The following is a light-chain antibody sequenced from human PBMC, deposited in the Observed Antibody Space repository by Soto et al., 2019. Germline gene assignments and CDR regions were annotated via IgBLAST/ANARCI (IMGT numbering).Light chain of an antibody. Sequence: QSALTQPASVSGSLGQSITISCTGTSSDVGGYNYVSWYQHHPGKAPKLMIYEVSNRPSGVSNRFSGSKSGNTASLTISGLQAEDEADYYCSSYTTSTTSWVFGGGTQLTVL. J-gene: IGLJ3*02. CDR3: SSYTTSTTSWV. V-gene: IGLV2-14*01. CDR2: EVS. CDR1: SSDVGGYNY.